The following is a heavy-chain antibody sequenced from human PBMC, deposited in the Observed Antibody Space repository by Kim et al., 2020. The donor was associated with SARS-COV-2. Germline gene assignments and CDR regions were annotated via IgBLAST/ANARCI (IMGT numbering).Heavy chain of an antibody. CDR1: GGSISSSTYY. D-gene: IGHD3-16*01. CDR3: ARVGAAYTSCGMAV. Sequence: SETLSLTCSVSGGSISSSTYYWGWIRQPPGKGLEWIGSIYYSGSTYYNPSLKSRVTISIDTSKNQFSLKLSSVTAADTAMYYCARVGAAYTSCGMAVWG. J-gene: IGHJ6*02. V-gene: IGHV4-39*01. CDR2: IYYSGST.